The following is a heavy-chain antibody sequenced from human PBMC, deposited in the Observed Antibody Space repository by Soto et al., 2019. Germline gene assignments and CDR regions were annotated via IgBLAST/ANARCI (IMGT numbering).Heavy chain of an antibody. V-gene: IGHV6-1*01. CDR3: AREGDTTMVDDAFDI. CDR2: TYYRSRWYN. CDR1: GDSVSSNSAA. D-gene: IGHD5-18*01. Sequence: SQTLSLTCAISGDSVSSNSAAWNWIRQSPSRGLEWLGRTYYRSRWYNDYAVSAKSRITINPDTSKNQFSLQLNSVTPEDTAVYYCAREGDTTMVDDAFDIWGQGTMVTVSS. J-gene: IGHJ3*02.